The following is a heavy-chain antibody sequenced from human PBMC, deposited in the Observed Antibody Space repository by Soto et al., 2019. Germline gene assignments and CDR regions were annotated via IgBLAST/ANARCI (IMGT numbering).Heavy chain of an antibody. CDR2: IYYSGST. CDR3: ARESVATINRPQYNWFDP. CDR1: GGSISSGGYY. D-gene: IGHD5-12*01. J-gene: IGHJ5*02. Sequence: QVQLQESGPGLVKPSQTLSLTCTVSGGSISSGGYYWSWIRQHPGKGLAWIGHIYYSGSTYYNPSLKSRVTISVDTSKTQSSLKLSSVTAADTAVYYCARESVATINRPQYNWFDPWGQGTLVTVSS. V-gene: IGHV4-31*03.